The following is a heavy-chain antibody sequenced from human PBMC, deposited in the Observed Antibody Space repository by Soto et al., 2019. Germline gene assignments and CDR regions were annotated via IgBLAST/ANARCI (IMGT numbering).Heavy chain of an antibody. CDR2: IDPVDSYT. D-gene: IGHD6-13*01. CDR3: ARIESIARNWFDP. J-gene: IGHJ5*02. Sequence: GESLKISCKGSGFSFTNYWISWVRQMPGKGLEWMGNIDPVDSYTNYSPSFQGHVTFSVDTSISTAYLQWSSLKASDTAMYFCARIESIARNWFDPWGQGTLVTVSS. CDR1: GFSFTNYW. V-gene: IGHV5-10-1*01.